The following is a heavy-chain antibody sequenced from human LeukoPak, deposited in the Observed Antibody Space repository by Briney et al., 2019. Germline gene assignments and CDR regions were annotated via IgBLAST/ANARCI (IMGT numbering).Heavy chain of an antibody. CDR2: INHSGST. CDR1: GSTFRTYA. D-gene: IGHD6-25*01. V-gene: IGHV4-34*01. J-gene: IGHJ5*02. CDR3: ARGHKPGIAASNWFDP. Sequence: PGGSLRLSCVGSGSTFRTYAMIWVRQPPGKGLEWIGEINHSGSTNYNPSLKSRVTISVDTSKNQFSLKLSSVTAADTAVYYCARGHKPGIAASNWFDPWGQGTLVTVSS.